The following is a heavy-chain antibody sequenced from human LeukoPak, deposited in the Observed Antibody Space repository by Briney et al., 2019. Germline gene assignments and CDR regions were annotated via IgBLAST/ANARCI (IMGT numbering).Heavy chain of an antibody. CDR2: MHPNSGGT. J-gene: IGHJ4*02. CDR1: GYTFTDYY. D-gene: IGHD3-22*01. CDR3: ASLAHFDGSTYYPDF. Sequence: GASVKVSCKASGYTFTDYYLHWLRQAPGQGLEWMGWMHPNSGGTNYAQNFQDRVTMTRDTSITTAYMELSRLTSDDTAVYYCASLAHFDGSTYYPDFWGQGTLVTVSS. V-gene: IGHV1-2*02.